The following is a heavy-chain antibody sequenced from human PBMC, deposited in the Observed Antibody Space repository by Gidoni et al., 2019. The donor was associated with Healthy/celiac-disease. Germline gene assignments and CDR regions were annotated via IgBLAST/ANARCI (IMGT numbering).Heavy chain of an antibody. CDR1: GYTFTSYY. CDR3: ARDLHYYGSGSYRIFDGMDV. Sequence: QVQLVQSGAEVKKPGASVTVSCKASGYTFTSYYMHWVRQAPGQGLEWMGIINHSGGSTSYAQKCQGRVTMTRDTSTSTVYMELSSLRSEDTAVYYCARDLHYYGSGSYRIFDGMDVWGQGTTVTVSS. CDR2: INHSGGST. D-gene: IGHD3-10*01. V-gene: IGHV1-46*01. J-gene: IGHJ6*02.